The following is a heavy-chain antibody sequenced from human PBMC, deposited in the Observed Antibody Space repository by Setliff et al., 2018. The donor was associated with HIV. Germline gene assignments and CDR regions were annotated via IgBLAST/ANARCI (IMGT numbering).Heavy chain of an antibody. CDR1: SGSVSRSDYY. V-gene: IGHV4-39*02. Sequence: PSETLSLTCTVSSGSVSRSDYYWGWIRQTPGKGLEWIGSIYWSGLTFYNPSLKSRVTISVDTSKNQFSLKLSSVTAADTAVYYCARESPSSSWFYFDFWGQGTLVTVS. J-gene: IGHJ4*02. CDR3: ARESPSSSWFYFDF. CDR2: IYWSGLT. D-gene: IGHD6-13*01.